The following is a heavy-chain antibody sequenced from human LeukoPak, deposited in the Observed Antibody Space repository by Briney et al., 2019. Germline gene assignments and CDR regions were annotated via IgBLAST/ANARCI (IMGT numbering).Heavy chain of an antibody. CDR3: ARSSESYHEDPWFDP. CDR2: ISSSSSYI. J-gene: IGHJ5*02. Sequence: GGSLRLSCAASGFTFSSYSMNWVRQAPGKGLEWVSSISSSSSYIYYADSVKGRFTISRDNAKNSLYLQMNSLRAEDTAVYYCARSSESYHEDPWFDPWGQGTLVTVSS. D-gene: IGHD1-26*01. CDR1: GFTFSSYS. V-gene: IGHV3-21*01.